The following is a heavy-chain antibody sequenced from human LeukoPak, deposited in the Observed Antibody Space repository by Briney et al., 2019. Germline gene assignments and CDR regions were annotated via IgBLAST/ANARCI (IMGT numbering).Heavy chain of an antibody. V-gene: IGHV4-4*07. CDR3: ARDTYYYDSSGYYLFDY. CDR1: GGSVSSYY. D-gene: IGHD3-22*01. CDR2: IYTSGST. Sequence: KASETLSLTCTVSGGSVSSYYWSWVRQSAGKGLEWIGRIYTSGSTNYNPSLKSRVTMSVDTSKNQFSLKLSSVTAADTAVYYCARDTYYYDSSGYYLFDYWGQGTLVTVSS. J-gene: IGHJ4*02.